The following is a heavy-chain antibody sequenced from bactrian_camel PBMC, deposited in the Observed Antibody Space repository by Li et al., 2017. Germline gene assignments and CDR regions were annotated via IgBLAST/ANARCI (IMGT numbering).Heavy chain of an antibody. Sequence: HVQLVESGGGSVQDGGSLTLSCGYSSSSYCMAWFRQAPGKEREGVALLHTSEGRATYVDAVKGRFTISQDKDKETVYLHMTSLKPDDTAMYYCAVTPLFVTSKSVYCGGPGGPGRGNEYLYWGQGTQVTVS. J-gene: IGHJ4*01. D-gene: IGHD3*01. CDR3: AVTPLFVTSKSVYCGGPGGPGRGNEYLY. CDR2: LHTSEGRA. CDR1: YSSSSYC. V-gene: IGHV3S68*01.